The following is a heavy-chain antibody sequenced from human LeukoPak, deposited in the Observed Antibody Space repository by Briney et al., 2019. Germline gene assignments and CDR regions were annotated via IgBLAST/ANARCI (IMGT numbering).Heavy chain of an antibody. CDR2: MNPNSGNT. Sequence: GASVKVSCKASGYTFTSYDINRVRQATGQGPEWMGWMNPNSGNTGYAQKFQGRVTMTRNTSISTAYMELSNVRSEDTAMYYCAINLPANRRFQHWGQGTLVTVSS. J-gene: IGHJ1*01. D-gene: IGHD1-14*01. CDR3: AINLPANRRFQH. V-gene: IGHV1-8*01. CDR1: GYTFTSYD.